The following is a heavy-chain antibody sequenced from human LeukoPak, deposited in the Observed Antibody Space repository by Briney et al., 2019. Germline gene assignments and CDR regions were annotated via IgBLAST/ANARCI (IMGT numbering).Heavy chain of an antibody. D-gene: IGHD4-17*01. Sequence: GGSLRLSCAASGFTFNNYAMNWVRQAPGKGLEWVSSISGGGETTYYADSAKGRFTISRDNSQNTLYLQMNSLRAEDTAVYYCAGDYADYVGYFFFDYWGQGTLVTVSS. CDR1: GFTFNNYA. CDR3: AGDYADYVGYFFFDY. V-gene: IGHV3-23*01. J-gene: IGHJ4*02. CDR2: ISGGGETT.